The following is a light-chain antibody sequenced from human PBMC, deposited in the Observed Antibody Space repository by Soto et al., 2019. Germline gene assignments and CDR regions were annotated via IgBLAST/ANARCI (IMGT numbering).Light chain of an antibody. Sequence: QTVVTQAPSASGTPGQTVTISCSGSTSNIGSNAVNWYQHLPGTAPKLLIYSSTQRPSGVPDRFSGSKSGTSASLAISGLQSDDEADYFCAAWDDSLNVVIFGGGTKVTVL. J-gene: IGLJ2*01. CDR3: AAWDDSLNVVI. CDR1: TSNIGSNA. V-gene: IGLV1-44*01. CDR2: SST.